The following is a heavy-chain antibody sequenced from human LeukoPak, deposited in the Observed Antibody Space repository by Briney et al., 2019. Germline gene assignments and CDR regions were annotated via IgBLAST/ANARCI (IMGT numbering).Heavy chain of an antibody. V-gene: IGHV3-23*01. J-gene: IGHJ4*02. D-gene: IGHD2-2*02. CDR1: GFTFSSYA. CDR2: ISGSGGST. CDR3: AKDSKRTKNTAFGY. Sequence: GGPLRLSCAASGFTFSSYAMSWVRQAPGKGLEWVSAISGSGGSTYYADSVKGRFTISRDNSKNTLYLQMNSLRAEDTAVYYCAKDSKRTKNTAFGYWGQGTLVTVSS.